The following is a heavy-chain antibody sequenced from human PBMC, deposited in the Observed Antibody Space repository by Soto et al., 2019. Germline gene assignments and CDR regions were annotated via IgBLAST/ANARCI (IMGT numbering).Heavy chain of an antibody. Sequence: QLQLQESGPGLVKPSETLSLTCSVSDDSINSDKYYWGWIRQPPGKGLEWIGSIYYRGNAYYNPSLQPRVTISLDKTGSQFSLKLNSVTAADSAVYFCARLEGLATSSYYFDFWGPGALVTVSS. CDR3: ARLEGLATSSYYFDF. CDR2: IYYRGNA. D-gene: IGHD6-6*01. CDR1: DDSINSDKYY. J-gene: IGHJ4*02. V-gene: IGHV4-39*01.